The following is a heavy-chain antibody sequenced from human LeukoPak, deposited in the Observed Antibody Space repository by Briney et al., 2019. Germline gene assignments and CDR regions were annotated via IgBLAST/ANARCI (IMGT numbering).Heavy chain of an antibody. CDR1: GYTFSGYY. Sequence: ASVKVSCKTSGYTFSGYYMHWVRQAPGQGLEWMGWISAYNGNTNYAQKLQGRVTMTTDTSTSTAYMELRSLRSDDTAVYYCARIQDTAMGLDYWGQGTLVTVSS. D-gene: IGHD5-18*01. V-gene: IGHV1-18*04. CDR2: ISAYNGNT. CDR3: ARIQDTAMGLDY. J-gene: IGHJ4*02.